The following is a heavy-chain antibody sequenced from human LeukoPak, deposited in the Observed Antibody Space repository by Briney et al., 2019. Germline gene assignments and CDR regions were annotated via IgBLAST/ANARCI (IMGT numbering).Heavy chain of an antibody. V-gene: IGHV3-9*01. J-gene: IGHJ3*02. Sequence: PGGSLRLSCAASGFTFYDYAMHWVRQAPGKGLEWVSGISWNSGSIGYADSVKGRFTISRDNAKNSLYLQMNSLRAEDTALYYCAKDFFGTSDAFDIWGQGTMVTVSS. CDR3: AKDFFGTSDAFDI. D-gene: IGHD1-1*01. CDR2: ISWNSGSI. CDR1: GFTFYDYA.